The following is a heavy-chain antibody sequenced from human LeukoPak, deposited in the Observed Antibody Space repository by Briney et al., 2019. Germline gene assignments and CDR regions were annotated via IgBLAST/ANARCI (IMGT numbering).Heavy chain of an antibody. CDR2: INPNSGGI. Sequence: ASVKVSCEASGYTFTGYYMHWERQAPGQGLEWMGWINPNSGGINYAQKFQGRVTMTRDTSMSTAYMEVTRLTSDDTAVFFCARSSDYSNYIIDYWGQGTLVTVSS. D-gene: IGHD4-11*01. CDR1: GYTFTGYY. V-gene: IGHV1-2*02. J-gene: IGHJ4*02. CDR3: ARSSDYSNYIIDY.